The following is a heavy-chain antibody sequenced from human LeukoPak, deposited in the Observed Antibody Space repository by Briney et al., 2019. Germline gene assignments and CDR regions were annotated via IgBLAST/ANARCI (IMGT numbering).Heavy chain of an antibody. CDR2: IWYDGTNK. V-gene: IGHV3-33*01. J-gene: IGHJ4*02. CDR1: GFTFSSYG. Sequence: GGSLRLSCAASGFTFSSYGMHWVRQAPGKGLEWVAVIWYDGTNKYYADSVKGRFTISRDSSKNTLYLQMNSLRAEDTAVYYCARAAYDSSGYLTLWGQGTLVTVSS. CDR3: ARAAYDSSGYLTL. D-gene: IGHD3-22*01.